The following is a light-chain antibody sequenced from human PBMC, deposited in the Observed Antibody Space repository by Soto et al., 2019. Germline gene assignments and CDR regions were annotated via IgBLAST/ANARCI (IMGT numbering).Light chain of an antibody. J-gene: IGLJ1*01. CDR2: EVV. CDR3: KSYDGSNTYV. Sequence: QSALTQPPSASGSPGQSVTISCTGTKNDIGVYDFVSWYQHHPGKAPRLIIYEVVQRPSGVPDRFSGSKSGNTAALTVSGLQAAAEADYFCKSYDGSNTYVFGSGTKLTVL. V-gene: IGLV2-8*01. CDR1: KNDIGVYDF.